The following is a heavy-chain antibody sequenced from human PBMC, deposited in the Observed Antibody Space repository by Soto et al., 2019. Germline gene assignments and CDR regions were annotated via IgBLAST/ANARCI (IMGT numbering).Heavy chain of an antibody. CDR1: GFTFSSYD. J-gene: IGHJ4*02. CDR2: ISYDGSNK. D-gene: IGHD2-2*01. CDR3: AKDGLGYQLLWDYFDY. V-gene: IGHV3-30*18. Sequence: PGGSLRLSCAASGFTFSSYDMHWVRQAPGKGLEWVAVISYDGSNKDYADSVKGRFTISRDNSKDTVHLQMNSLRADDTAVYYCAKDGLGYQLLWDYFDYWGQGTLVTVSS.